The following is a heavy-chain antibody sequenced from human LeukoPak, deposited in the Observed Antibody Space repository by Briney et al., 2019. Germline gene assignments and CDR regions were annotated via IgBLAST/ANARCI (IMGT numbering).Heavy chain of an antibody. J-gene: IGHJ4*02. Sequence: GGSLRLSCAASGFTFSSYAMSWVRQAPGKGLEWVSAISGSGGSTYYADSVKGRFTISRDNSKDTLYLQMNSLRAEDTAVYYCAKDSYSSSSMLDYWGQGTLVTVSS. CDR3: AKDSYSSSSMLDY. D-gene: IGHD6-6*01. CDR1: GFTFSSYA. V-gene: IGHV3-23*01. CDR2: ISGSGGST.